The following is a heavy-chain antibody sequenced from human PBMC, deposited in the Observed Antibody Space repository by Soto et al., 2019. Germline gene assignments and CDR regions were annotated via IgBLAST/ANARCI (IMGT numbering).Heavy chain of an antibody. V-gene: IGHV3-30*04. CDR1: GFTFSSYA. Sequence: GGSLRLSCAASGFTFSSYAMHWVRQAPGKGLEWVAVISYDGSNKYYADSVKGRFTISRDNYKNTLYLQMNSLRAEDTAVYYCAREAGLDAFDICGQGTMVTVSS. D-gene: IGHD6-19*01. J-gene: IGHJ3*02. CDR3: AREAGLDAFDI. CDR2: ISYDGSNK.